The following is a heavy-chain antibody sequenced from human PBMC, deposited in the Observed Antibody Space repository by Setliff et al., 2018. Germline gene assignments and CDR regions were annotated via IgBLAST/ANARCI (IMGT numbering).Heavy chain of an antibody. D-gene: IGHD2-21*01. J-gene: IGHJ4*02. CDR1: GGSISSHY. CDR2: IKEDGSQR. CDR3: SSYLVS. V-gene: IGHV3-7*01. Sequence: ETLSLTCAVSGGSISSHYWSWIRQPPGKGLEWVANIKEDGSQRNYVDAVRGRFTVSRDNARNLLYLQMNSLRVDDTAVYYCSSYLVSWGQGALVTVSS.